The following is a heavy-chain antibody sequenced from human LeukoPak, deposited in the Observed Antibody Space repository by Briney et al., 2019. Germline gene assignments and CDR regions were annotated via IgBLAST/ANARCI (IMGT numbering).Heavy chain of an antibody. V-gene: IGHV3-30-3*01. CDR3: ARERYCSSTSCYGPPHYYYYYGMDV. D-gene: IGHD2-2*01. Sequence: GGSLRLSCAASGFTFSSYAMHWVRQAPGKGLEWVAVISYDGSSKYYADSVKGRFTISRDNSKNTLYLQMNSLRAEDTAVYHCARERYCSSTSCYGPPHYYYYYGMDVWGQGTTVTVSS. CDR1: GFTFSSYA. CDR2: ISYDGSSK. J-gene: IGHJ6*02.